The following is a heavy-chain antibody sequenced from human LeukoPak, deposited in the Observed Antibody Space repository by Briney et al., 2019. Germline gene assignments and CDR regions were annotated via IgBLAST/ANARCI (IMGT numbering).Heavy chain of an antibody. J-gene: IGHJ6*02. CDR1: GFTFSSYA. CDR3: ARDGTFLEWQSNYYYGMDV. D-gene: IGHD3-3*01. Sequence: GRSLRLSCAASGFTFSSYAMHWVRQAPGKGQEWVAVISYDGSNKYYADSVKGRFTISRDNSKNTLYLQMNSLRAEDTAVYYCARDGTFLEWQSNYYYGMDVWGQGTTVTVSS. V-gene: IGHV3-30-3*01. CDR2: ISYDGSNK.